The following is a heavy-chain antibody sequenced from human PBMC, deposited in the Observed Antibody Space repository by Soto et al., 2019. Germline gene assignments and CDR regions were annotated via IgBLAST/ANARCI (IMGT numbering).Heavy chain of an antibody. D-gene: IGHD6-6*01. V-gene: IGHV4-59*08. CDR1: GGSISSYY. CDR2: IYYSGST. Sequence: PSETLSLTCTVSGGSISSYYWSWIRQPPGKGLEWIGYIYYSGSTNYNPSLKSRVTISVDTSKNQFSLKLSSVTAADTAVYYCARQAPDEPFDYWGQGTLVPVSS. CDR3: ARQAPDEPFDY. J-gene: IGHJ4*02.